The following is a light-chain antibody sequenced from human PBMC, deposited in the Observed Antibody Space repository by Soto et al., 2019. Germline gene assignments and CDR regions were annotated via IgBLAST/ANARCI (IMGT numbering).Light chain of an antibody. CDR1: QSVGSY. V-gene: IGKV3D-7*01. CDR3: QPDYKFPWT. J-gene: IGKJ1*01. CDR2: GAS. Sequence: DIVMTQSPATLSLSPGEGATISCRASQSVGSYLSWYQQKPGQAPRLLIYGASTRATGIPPRFSGSGSGTDFTLTISSLQPEDFAVYYCQPDYKFPWTFGQGTKVDIK.